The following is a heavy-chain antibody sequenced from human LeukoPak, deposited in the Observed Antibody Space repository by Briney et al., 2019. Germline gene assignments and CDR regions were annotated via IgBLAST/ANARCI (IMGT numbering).Heavy chain of an antibody. Sequence: GASVKVSCKASGGTFSSYTISWVRQAPGQGLEWMGRIIPILGIANYAQKFQGRVTITADKSTSTAYMELSSLRSEDTAVYCCARMGCSSTSCHPYYYYYMDVWGKGTTVTVSS. D-gene: IGHD2-2*01. CDR2: IIPILGIA. CDR3: ARMGCSSTSCHPYYYYYMDV. CDR1: GGTFSSYT. V-gene: IGHV1-69*02. J-gene: IGHJ6*03.